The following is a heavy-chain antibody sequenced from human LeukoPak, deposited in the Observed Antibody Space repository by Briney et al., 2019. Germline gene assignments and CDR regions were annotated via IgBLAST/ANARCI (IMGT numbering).Heavy chain of an antibody. CDR2: IIPIFGTA. Sequence: SVKVSCKASGGTFSSYAISWVRQAPGQGLEWMGRIIPIFGTANYAQKFQGRVTITTDESTSTAYMELSSLRSEDTAVYYCASETISSSWAYYFDYWGQGTLVTVSS. D-gene: IGHD6-13*01. CDR3: ASETISSSWAYYFDY. V-gene: IGHV1-69*05. J-gene: IGHJ4*02. CDR1: GGTFSSYA.